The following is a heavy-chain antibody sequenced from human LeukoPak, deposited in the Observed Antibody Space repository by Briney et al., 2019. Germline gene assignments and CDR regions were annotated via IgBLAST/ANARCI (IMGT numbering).Heavy chain of an antibody. V-gene: IGHV3-23*01. CDR3: AKGSNWGSGYYFDY. J-gene: IGHJ4*02. CDR2: ITNNYDST. Sequence: GGSLRLSCAASGFTFSSYVMGWVRQAPGKGLEWVSAITNNYDSTYYSDSVKGRFTISRDNSKDTLSLQMNTLRAEDTAVYYCAKGSNWGSGYYFDYWGQGTLVTVSS. D-gene: IGHD7-27*01. CDR1: GFTFSSYV.